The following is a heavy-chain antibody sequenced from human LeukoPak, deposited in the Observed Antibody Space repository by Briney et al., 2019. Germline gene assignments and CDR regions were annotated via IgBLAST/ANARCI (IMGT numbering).Heavy chain of an antibody. V-gene: IGHV1-2*02. D-gene: IGHD2-8*02. Sequence: ASVKVSCKASGYTFIVYYIHWVRQAPGQGLEWMGWINPNSGGTSSAQSFQGRVSMTRDTSINTAYIDLSGLRSDDTGVYYCARAPGFGDTDFDYWGQGTLVTVSS. J-gene: IGHJ4*02. CDR2: INPNSGGT. CDR3: ARAPGFGDTDFDY. CDR1: GYTFIVYY.